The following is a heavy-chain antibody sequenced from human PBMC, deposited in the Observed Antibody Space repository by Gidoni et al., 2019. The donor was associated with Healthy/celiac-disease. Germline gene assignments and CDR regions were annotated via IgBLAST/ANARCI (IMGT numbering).Heavy chain of an antibody. D-gene: IGHD1-26*01. CDR2: ISSSGSTI. V-gene: IGHV3-11*01. J-gene: IGHJ3*02. CDR3: AREFGSYYAFDI. CDR1: GFAFSDYY. Sequence: QVQLVESGGGLVKPGGSLRLYCAASGFAFSDYYMRWIRQAPGKGLEWVSSISSSGSTIYYADSVKGRFPISRDNAKNSLYLQMNSLRAEDTAVYYCAREFGSYYAFDIWGQGTMVTVSS.